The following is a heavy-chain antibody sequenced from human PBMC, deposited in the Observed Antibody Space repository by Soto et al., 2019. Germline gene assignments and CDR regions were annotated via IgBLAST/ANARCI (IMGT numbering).Heavy chain of an antibody. Sequence: SVKGSCTASGGTFSLYAISWLRQAPGQGLEWMGGIIPIFGTANYAQKFQGRVTITADESTSTAYMELSSLRSEDTAVDYCASSGDGYNPYDCGQGPLVTVSS. CDR2: IIPIFGTA. V-gene: IGHV1-69*13. D-gene: IGHD5-12*01. CDR1: GGTFSLYA. J-gene: IGHJ4*02. CDR3: ASSGDGYNPYD.